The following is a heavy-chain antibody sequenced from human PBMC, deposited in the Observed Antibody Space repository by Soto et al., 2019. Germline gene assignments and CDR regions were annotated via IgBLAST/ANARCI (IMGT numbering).Heavy chain of an antibody. CDR2: IYANGNT. V-gene: IGHV4-4*09. CDR1: GDSINNFY. Sequence: QGQLQESGPGLVKPSGTLSLICTVSGDSINNFYWSWIRQSPGKGLEWIAYIYANGNTNHNPSLKSRVAISIDTSKSQFSLNLTSVTAADTAVYFCARGRSNGAFDSWGQGALVTVSS. J-gene: IGHJ4*02. CDR3: ARGRSNGAFDS. D-gene: IGHD1-26*01.